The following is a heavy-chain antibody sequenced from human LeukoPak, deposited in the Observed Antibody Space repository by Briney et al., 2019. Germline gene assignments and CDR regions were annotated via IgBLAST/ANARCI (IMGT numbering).Heavy chain of an antibody. Sequence: SETLSLTCTVSGGSISSGGYYWSWIRQHPGKGLEWIGYIYYSGNTYYNPSLKSRVTITVDTSKNQFSLKLSSVTAADTAGYYCARVPYESTKDDAFDIWGQGTMVTVSS. CDR3: ARVPYESTKDDAFDI. V-gene: IGHV4-31*03. CDR2: IYYSGNT. CDR1: GGSISSGGYY. D-gene: IGHD2-2*01. J-gene: IGHJ3*02.